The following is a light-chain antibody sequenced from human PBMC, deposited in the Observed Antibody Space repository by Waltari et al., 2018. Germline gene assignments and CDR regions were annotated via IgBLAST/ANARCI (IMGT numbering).Light chain of an antibody. CDR3: SSYTRSSTFL. CDR2: DVS. Sequence: QSPLPQPASVSGSPVQSITIPCTGPTGTAVFYNYASWYQQHPGKAPKLMIYDVSKRPSGVSNRFSGSKSGYTASLTISGLQAEDEADYYCSSYTRSSTFLFGGGTKVTVL. J-gene: IGLJ3*02. CDR1: TGTAVFYNY. V-gene: IGLV2-14*03.